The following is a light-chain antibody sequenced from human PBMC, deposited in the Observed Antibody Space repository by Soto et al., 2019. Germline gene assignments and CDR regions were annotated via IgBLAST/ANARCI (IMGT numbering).Light chain of an antibody. CDR3: QSYDDSIVV. CDR2: GNN. Sequence: NFMLIQPHSVSESPGKTVTISCTRSSGSFVSNYVQWYQHRPGSAPTPVIYGNNQRPSGVPDRFSGSIDSSSRSASLTISGLKTEDEADYYCQSYDDSIVVFAGGTKVTVL. CDR1: SGSFVSNY. J-gene: IGLJ2*01. V-gene: IGLV6-57*04.